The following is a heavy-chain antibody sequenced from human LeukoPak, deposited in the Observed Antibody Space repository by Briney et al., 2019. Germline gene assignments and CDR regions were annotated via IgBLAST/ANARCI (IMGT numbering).Heavy chain of an antibody. J-gene: IGHJ4*02. CDR1: GGSISSGGYS. D-gene: IGHD3-22*01. CDR3: AREVKQNYYDSSGYLDY. V-gene: IGHV4-30-2*01. Sequence: SETLSLTCAVSGGSISSGGYSWSWLRQPPGKGLEWIGYIYHSGSTYYNPSLKSRVTISVDRSKNQFSLKLSSVTAADTAVYYCAREVKQNYYDSSGYLDYWGQGTLVTVSS. CDR2: IYHSGST.